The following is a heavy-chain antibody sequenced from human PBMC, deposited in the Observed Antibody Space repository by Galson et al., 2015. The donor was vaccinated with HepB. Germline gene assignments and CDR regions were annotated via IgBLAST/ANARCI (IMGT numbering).Heavy chain of an antibody. V-gene: IGHV1-69*13. CDR2: IIPIFGTA. CDR1: GGTFSSYA. J-gene: IGHJ5*02. D-gene: IGHD6-13*01. CDR3: ARDSRQSIAAAGTNWFDP. Sequence: SVKVSCKASGGTFSSYAISWVRQAPGQGLEWMGGIIPIFGTANYAQKFQGRVTITADESKSTAYMELSSLRSEDTAVYYCARDSRQSIAAAGTNWFDPWGQGTLVTVSS.